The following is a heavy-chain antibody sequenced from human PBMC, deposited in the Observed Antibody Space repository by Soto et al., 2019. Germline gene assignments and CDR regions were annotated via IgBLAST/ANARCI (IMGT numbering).Heavy chain of an antibody. CDR2: INSDGSST. V-gene: IGHV3-74*01. Sequence: PGGSLRLSCAASGFTFSSYGMHWVRQAPGKGLVWVSRINSDGSSTSYADSVKGRFTISRDNAKNTLYLQMNSLRAEDTAVYYCANQYYDILTGPDPHDAFDIWGQGTMVTVSS. J-gene: IGHJ3*02. CDR3: ANQYYDILTGPDPHDAFDI. D-gene: IGHD3-9*01. CDR1: GFTFSSYG.